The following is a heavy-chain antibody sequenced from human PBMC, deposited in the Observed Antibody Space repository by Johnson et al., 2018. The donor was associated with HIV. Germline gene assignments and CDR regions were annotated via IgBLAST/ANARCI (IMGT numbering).Heavy chain of an antibody. CDR2: IFGAGNT. CDR1: GFIFDDYA. J-gene: IGHJ3*02. CDR3: ARDIMADTALDPGFAFDI. D-gene: IGHD3-16*01. Sequence: VQLVESGGGLVKPGGSLRLSCAASGFIFDDYAMSWVRQAPGKGLEWVSLIFGAGNTYYTQSVKGRFTISRDNSKSTLYLQMNSLRAEDTAVYYCARDIMADTALDPGFAFDIWGQGTMVTVSS. V-gene: IGHV3-66*01.